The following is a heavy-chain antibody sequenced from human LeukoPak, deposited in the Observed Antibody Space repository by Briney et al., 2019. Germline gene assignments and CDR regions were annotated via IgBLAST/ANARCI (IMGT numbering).Heavy chain of an antibody. CDR3: ARHRGSGYPYFDY. CDR1: GGSINNYY. V-gene: IGHV4-59*01. D-gene: IGHD3-22*01. Sequence: SETLSLTCTVSGGSINNYYWSWIRQPPGKGLEWIGYIYYSGSNNYNPSLKSRVTISVDTSKNQFALKVSSLTAADTGVYYCARHRGSGYPYFDYWGQGTLVTVSS. J-gene: IGHJ4*02. CDR2: IYYSGSN.